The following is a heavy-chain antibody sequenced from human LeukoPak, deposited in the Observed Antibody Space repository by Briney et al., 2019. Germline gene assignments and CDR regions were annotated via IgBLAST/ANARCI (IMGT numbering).Heavy chain of an antibody. Sequence: SETLSLTCTVSGGSISSGGYYWSWIRQQPGKGLEWIGYIYYSGSTYYNPSLKSRVTISVDTSKNQFSLKLSSVTAADTAVYYCARGKPPGYCSSTSCSDPWGQGTLVTVSS. V-gene: IGHV4-31*03. D-gene: IGHD2-2*01. J-gene: IGHJ5*02. CDR1: GGSISSGGYY. CDR3: ARGKPPGYCSSTSCSDP. CDR2: IYYSGST.